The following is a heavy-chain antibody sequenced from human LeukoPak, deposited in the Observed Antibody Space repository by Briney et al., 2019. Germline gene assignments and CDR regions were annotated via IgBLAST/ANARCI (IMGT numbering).Heavy chain of an antibody. CDR1: GGSFSGYY. Sequence: PSETLSLTCAVYGGSFSGYYWSWIRQPPGKGLEWIGEINHSGSTNYNPSLKSRVTISVDTSKNQFSLKLSSVTAADTAVYYCARGSYYYDSSGYYGYYYYYMDVWGKGTTVTVSS. CDR2: INHSGST. CDR3: ARGSYYYDSSGYYGYYYYYMDV. V-gene: IGHV4-34*01. J-gene: IGHJ6*03. D-gene: IGHD3-22*01.